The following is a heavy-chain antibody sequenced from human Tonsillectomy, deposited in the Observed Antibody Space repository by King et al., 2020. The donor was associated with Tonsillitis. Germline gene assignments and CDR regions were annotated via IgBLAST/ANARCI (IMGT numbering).Heavy chain of an antibody. CDR3: AKVSLSRDGPFDY. V-gene: IGHV3-23*04. J-gene: IGHJ4*02. D-gene: IGHD5/OR15-5a*01. CDR2: IRGSGGST. CDR1: GFTFSSYA. Sequence: DVQLVESGGGLVQPGGSLRLSCAASGFTFSSYAMSWVRQAPGKGLEWVSAIRGSGGSTYYADSVKGRLTISRDNSKNTLYLQMNSLRAEDTAVYYCAKVSLSRDGPFDYWGQGTLVTVSS.